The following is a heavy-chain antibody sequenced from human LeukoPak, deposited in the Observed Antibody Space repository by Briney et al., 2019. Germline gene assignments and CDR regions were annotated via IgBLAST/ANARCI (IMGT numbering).Heavy chain of an antibody. J-gene: IGHJ4*02. D-gene: IGHD1-26*01. CDR3: ARELARSGSYYSDY. V-gene: IGHV1-18*01. CDR2: ISAYNGNT. Sequence: ASVKVSCKASGYTFTSYGISWVRQAPGQGLEWMGWISAYNGNTNYAQKLQGRVTMTTDTSTSTAYMELRSLRSDDTAVYYCARELARSGSYYSDYWGQGTLVTVSS. CDR1: GYTFTSYG.